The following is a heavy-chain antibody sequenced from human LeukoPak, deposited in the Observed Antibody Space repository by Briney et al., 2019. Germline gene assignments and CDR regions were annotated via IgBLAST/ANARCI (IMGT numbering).Heavy chain of an antibody. J-gene: IGHJ4*02. CDR2: INHSGST. Sequence: PSETLSLTCAVYGGSFSGYYWSSIRQPPGKGLEWIWEINHSGSTNYNPSLKSRVTISVDTSKNQFSLKLSSVTAADTAVYYCARGNRPALGEYGDFDYWGQGTLVTVSS. CDR3: ARGNRPALGEYGDFDY. D-gene: IGHD3-16*01. V-gene: IGHV4-34*01. CDR1: GGSFSGYY.